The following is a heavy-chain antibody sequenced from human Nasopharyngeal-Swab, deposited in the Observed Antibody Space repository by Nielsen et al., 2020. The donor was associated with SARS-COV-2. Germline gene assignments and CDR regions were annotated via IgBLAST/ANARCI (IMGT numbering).Heavy chain of an antibody. CDR1: GFTFSRYA. D-gene: IGHD5-12*01. J-gene: IGHJ4*02. Sequence: GGSLRLSCAASGFTFSRYAMNWVRQAPGKGLEWISYISGNSRAIFYADSVKGRFTISRDNAENSVHLQMKSLRDEDTAMYYCARDDEDSGYDFDYWGQGTLVTVSS. CDR3: ARDDEDSGYDFDY. CDR2: ISGNSRAI. V-gene: IGHV3-48*02.